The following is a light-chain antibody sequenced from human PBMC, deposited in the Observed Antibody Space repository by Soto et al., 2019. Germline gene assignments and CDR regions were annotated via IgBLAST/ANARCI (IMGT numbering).Light chain of an antibody. J-gene: IGKJ4*01. V-gene: IGKV3-11*01. CDR1: QSVSSY. Sequence: EIVLTQAAATLSLYPGERATLSCRASQSVSSYLAWYQQKPGQAPRLLIYDASNRATGIPARFSGSGSGTDFTLTISSLEPEDFAVYYCQQRSNWPLTFGGGTKVDI. CDR3: QQRSNWPLT. CDR2: DAS.